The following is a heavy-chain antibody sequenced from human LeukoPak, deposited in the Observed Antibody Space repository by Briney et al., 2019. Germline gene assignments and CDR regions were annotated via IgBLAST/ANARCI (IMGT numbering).Heavy chain of an antibody. CDR2: IYYSGRT. CDR1: GGSISSGGYY. D-gene: IGHD3-3*01. Sequence: SETLSLTCTVSGGSISSGGYYWSWIRQHPGKGLEWIGYIYYSGRTYYNPSLKSRVTISVDTSKNQFSLKLSSVTAADTAVYYCARDFWSGYYNYYYGMDVWGQGTTVTVSS. CDR3: ARDFWSGYYNYYYGMDV. J-gene: IGHJ6*02. V-gene: IGHV4-31*03.